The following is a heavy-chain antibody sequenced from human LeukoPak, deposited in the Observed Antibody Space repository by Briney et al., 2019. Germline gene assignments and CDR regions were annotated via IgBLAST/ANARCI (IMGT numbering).Heavy chain of an antibody. V-gene: IGHV4-59*01. CDR1: GVSISSYY. J-gene: IGHJ3*02. Sequence: PSETLSLTCTVSGVSISSYYWSWIRQPPGKGLEWIGYIYYSGSTNYNPSLKSRVTISVDTSKNQFSLKLSSVTAADTAVYYCAGTPHRYGEDDDAFDIWGQGTMATVSS. D-gene: IGHD4-17*01. CDR2: IYYSGST. CDR3: AGTPHRYGEDDDAFDI.